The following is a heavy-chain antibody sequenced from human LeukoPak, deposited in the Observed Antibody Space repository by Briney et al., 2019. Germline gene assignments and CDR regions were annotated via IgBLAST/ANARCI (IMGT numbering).Heavy chain of an antibody. D-gene: IGHD1-1*01. J-gene: IGHJ4*02. CDR3: AKANWVSNADAVW. CDR1: GFTFSSYA. CDR2: ISYDGSNK. Sequence: GGSLRLSCAASGFTFSSYATHWVRQAPGKGLEWVAVISYDGSNKYYADSVKGRFTLSRDDSRNTVYLQLTNLRVEDTAIYYCAKANWVSNADAVWWGQGTQVTVSS. V-gene: IGHV3-30*14.